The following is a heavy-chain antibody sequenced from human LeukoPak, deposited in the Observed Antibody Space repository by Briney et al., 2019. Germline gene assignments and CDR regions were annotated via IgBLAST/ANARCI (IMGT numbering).Heavy chain of an antibody. J-gene: IGHJ4*02. V-gene: IGHV3-23*01. CDR1: GFTFSSYA. CDR2: ISGSGGST. CDR3: AKDRRGTGWLSPSDY. Sequence: GGSLRLSCAASGFTFSSYAMTWVRQAPGKGLEWISGISGSGGSTYYADSVKGRFTISRDNSKNTLFLQMNSLRVEDTALYYCAKDRRGTGWLSPSDYWGQGTLVTVSS. D-gene: IGHD3-9*01.